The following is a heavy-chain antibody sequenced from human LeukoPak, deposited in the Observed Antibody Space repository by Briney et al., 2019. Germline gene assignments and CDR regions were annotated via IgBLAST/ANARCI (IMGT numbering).Heavy chain of an antibody. CDR2: ISYDGSNK. CDR1: GFTFSSYG. CDR3: AKGGRERNGYFDY. D-gene: IGHD3-16*01. J-gene: IGHJ4*02. Sequence: GGSLRLSCAACGFTFSSYGMHWVRQGPGKGLEWVAVISYDGSNKYYADSVKGRFTISRDNSKNTLYLQMNSLRSEDTAVYYCAKGGRERNGYFDYWGQGTLVIVSS. V-gene: IGHV3-30*18.